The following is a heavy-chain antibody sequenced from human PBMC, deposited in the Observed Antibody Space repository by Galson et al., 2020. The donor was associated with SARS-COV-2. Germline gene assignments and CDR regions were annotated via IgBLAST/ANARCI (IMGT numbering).Heavy chain of an antibody. V-gene: IGHV1-18*01. CDR3: ARDRKGELSGAIDI. D-gene: IGHD1-7*01. Sequence: ASVKVSCKASGYTFNSYDIIWVRQAPGQGLEWTGWISAYNGNTKYAQKLQGRVTMTTDTSTSTAYMELRSLRSDDTAVYYCARDRKGELSGAIDIWGQGTMVTVSS. J-gene: IGHJ3*02. CDR2: ISAYNGNT. CDR1: GYTFNSYD.